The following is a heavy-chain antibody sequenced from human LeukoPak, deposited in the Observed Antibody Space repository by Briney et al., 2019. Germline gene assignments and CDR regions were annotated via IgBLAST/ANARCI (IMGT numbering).Heavy chain of an antibody. Sequence: ASVKVSCKASGYTFTSYGISWVRQAPGQGLEWMGWISAYSDDTNYAQKLQGRVTMTTDTSTSTAYMELRSLRSDDTAVYYCARGGPAPHRITLIVVASSTDAFDIWGQGTMVTVSS. D-gene: IGHD3-22*01. CDR1: GYTFTSYG. CDR3: ARGGPAPHRITLIVVASSTDAFDI. CDR2: ISAYSDDT. J-gene: IGHJ3*02. V-gene: IGHV1-18*01.